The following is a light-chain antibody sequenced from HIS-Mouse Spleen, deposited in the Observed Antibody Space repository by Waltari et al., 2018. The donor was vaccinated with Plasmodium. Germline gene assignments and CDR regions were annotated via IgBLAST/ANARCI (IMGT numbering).Light chain of an antibody. Sequence: QSALTPPASVSGSPGPSITISCTGNSSDVGSYNLVSWYQQHPGKAPKLMIYEGSKRPSGVSNRFSGSKSGNTASLTISGLQAEDEADYYCCSYAGSRMVFGGGTKLTVL. CDR1: SSDVGSYNL. J-gene: IGLJ2*01. CDR2: EGS. V-gene: IGLV2-23*01. CDR3: CSYAGSRMV.